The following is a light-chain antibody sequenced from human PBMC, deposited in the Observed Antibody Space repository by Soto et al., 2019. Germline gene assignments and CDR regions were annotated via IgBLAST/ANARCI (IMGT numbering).Light chain of an antibody. CDR1: SSDVGGYNH. CDR3: CSYTSLSTVV. Sequence: QSALTQPASVSGSPGQSITISCTGTSSDVGGYNHVSCYQHSPGKAPKLILFAVSDRPSGVSHRFSGSKSGNTASLTISGLQADDEADYYCCSYTSLSTVVFGGGTQLTVL. CDR2: AVS. J-gene: IGLJ2*01. V-gene: IGLV2-14*01.